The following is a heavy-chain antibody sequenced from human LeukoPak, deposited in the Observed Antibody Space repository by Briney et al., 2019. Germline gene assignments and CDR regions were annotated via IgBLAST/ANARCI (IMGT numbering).Heavy chain of an antibody. CDR3: VQPTGWPGFDY. J-gene: IGHJ4*02. V-gene: IGHV4-4*09. CDR1: GAPISRFY. CDR2: IYNGVPT. D-gene: IGHD6-19*01. Sequence: PSETLSLICTASGAPISRFYWNWVRRPPGKGLEWIGNIYNGVPTFFNPSLKSRVTLSVDTSKTQFSLQLASVTAADTAVYYCVQPTGWPGFDYWGQGILVTVSS.